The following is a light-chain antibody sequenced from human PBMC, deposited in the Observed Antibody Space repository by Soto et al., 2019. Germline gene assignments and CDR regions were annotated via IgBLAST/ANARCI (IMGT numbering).Light chain of an antibody. Sequence: QSALTQPASVSGSPGQAITISFTGTSSDVGAYNYVSWYQQHPGKAPKLMIFDVSNRPSGVSNRFSGSKSGNTASLTISGLQAEDEADYYCSSYTSSSIVVFGGGTKLTVL. CDR2: DVS. J-gene: IGLJ2*01. V-gene: IGLV2-14*03. CDR3: SSYTSSSIVV. CDR1: SSDVGAYNY.